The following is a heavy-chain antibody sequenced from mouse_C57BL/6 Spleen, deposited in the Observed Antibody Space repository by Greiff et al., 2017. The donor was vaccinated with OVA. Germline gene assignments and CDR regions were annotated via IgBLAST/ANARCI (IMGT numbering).Heavy chain of an antibody. V-gene: IGHV1-54*01. Sequence: QVQLKQSGAELVRPGNSVKVSCKASGYAFTNYLIEWVKQRPGQGLEWIGVIYPGSGGTNYNAKFTGKATLTADKSSSSVYMQLSSLTSEESAVYFCARSLSCFAYWGQGTLVTVSA. CDR3: ARSLSCFAY. J-gene: IGHJ3*01. CDR2: IYPGSGGT. CDR1: GYAFTNYL.